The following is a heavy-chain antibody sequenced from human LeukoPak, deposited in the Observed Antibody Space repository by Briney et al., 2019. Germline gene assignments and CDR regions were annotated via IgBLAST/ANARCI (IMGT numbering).Heavy chain of an antibody. CDR2: ISYDGSNK. J-gene: IGHJ5*02. CDR1: GFTFSSYG. Sequence: GRSLRLSCAASGFTFSSYGMHWVRQAPVKGLEWVAVISYDGSNKYYADSVKGRFTISRDNSKNTLYLQMNSLRAEDTAVYYCAKDWQEQLVESFWGWFDPWGQGTLVTVSS. D-gene: IGHD6-6*01. V-gene: IGHV3-30*18. CDR3: AKDWQEQLVESFWGWFDP.